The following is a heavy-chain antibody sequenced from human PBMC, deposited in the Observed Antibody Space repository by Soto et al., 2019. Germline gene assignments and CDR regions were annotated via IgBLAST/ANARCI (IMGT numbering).Heavy chain of an antibody. CDR1: GFTFISYG. J-gene: IGHJ5*02. Sequence: GGSLRLSCAASGFTFISYGMNWVRQAPGKGLEWVALIWYDGSNKYYADSVKGRFTISRDNYKNTLYLEMNSLRAEDTAVYYCARDGYYYDSSASLSWFDPWGQGTLVTVSS. CDR2: IWYDGSNK. V-gene: IGHV3-33*01. CDR3: ARDGYYYDSSASLSWFDP. D-gene: IGHD3-22*01.